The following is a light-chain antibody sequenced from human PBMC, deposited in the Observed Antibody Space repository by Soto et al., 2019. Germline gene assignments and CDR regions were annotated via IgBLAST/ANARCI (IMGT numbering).Light chain of an antibody. V-gene: IGKV3-20*01. CDR3: QRYGSSTT. CDR2: GAS. Sequence: IVLTQSPGTLSLSPGDRATLSCRASQTITNNNLAWYQQKPGQAPRLLIYGASSRATGIPARLSGSGSGTYFTLNISRLEPEDFAVYYCQRYGSSTTFGQGTKVEVK. CDR1: QTITNNN. J-gene: IGKJ1*01.